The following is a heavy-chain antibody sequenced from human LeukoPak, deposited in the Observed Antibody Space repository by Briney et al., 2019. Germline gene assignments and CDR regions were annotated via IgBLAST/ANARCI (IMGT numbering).Heavy chain of an antibody. CDR1: GFTFTSHD. J-gene: IGHJ4*02. Sequence: SVKVSCTASGFTFTSHDYNWVRQATGQGLEWMGGIIPIFGTANYAQKFQGRVTITADESTSTAYMELSSLRSEDTAVYYCAMNSGSQVDYWGQGTLVTVSS. CDR2: IIPIFGTA. D-gene: IGHD1-26*01. V-gene: IGHV1-69*13. CDR3: AMNSGSQVDY.